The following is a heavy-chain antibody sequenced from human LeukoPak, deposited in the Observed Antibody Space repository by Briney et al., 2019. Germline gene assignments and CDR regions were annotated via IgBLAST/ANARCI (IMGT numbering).Heavy chain of an antibody. J-gene: IGHJ3*02. V-gene: IGHV3-21*01. CDR1: GFTFSSYS. D-gene: IGHD3-22*01. CDR2: ISSSSSYI. Sequence: GGSLRLSRAASGFTFSSYSMNWVRQAPGKGLEWVSSISSSSSYIYYADSVKGRFTISRDNAKNSLYLQMNSLRAEDTAVYYCARDLGYYYDSSGYYSPDAFDIWGQGTMVTVSS. CDR3: ARDLGYYYDSSGYYSPDAFDI.